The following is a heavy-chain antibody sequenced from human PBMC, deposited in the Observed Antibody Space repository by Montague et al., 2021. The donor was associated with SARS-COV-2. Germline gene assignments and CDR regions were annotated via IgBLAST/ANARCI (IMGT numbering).Heavy chain of an antibody. CDR3: AWADYGGNRYWYFDL. V-gene: IGHV4-34*01. J-gene: IGHJ2*01. Sequence: SETLSLTCAVYVGSISGYYWSWIWQSQGKGLEWIGESNHTGSTKYNHSPKSRFTISVDTSKNKFSLKLSSVSAADTAVYYCAWADYGGNRYWYFDLWGRGTLVTVSS. D-gene: IGHD4-23*01. CDR2: SNHTGST. CDR1: VGSISGYY.